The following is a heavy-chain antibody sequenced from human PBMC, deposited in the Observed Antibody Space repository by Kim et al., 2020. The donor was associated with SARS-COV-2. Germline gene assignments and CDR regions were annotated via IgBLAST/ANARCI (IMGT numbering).Heavy chain of an antibody. J-gene: IGHJ6*02. D-gene: IGHD6-19*01. Sequence: GGSLRLSCAASGFSFSSYDLHWVRQATGKFLDCFSSIFSSGYSYYPGSVMCRFTISIENAKNSLYLQMNCLGAWDTAVYYCARADFSSGWYSGYYDYGMDVWGQGTTVTVSS. CDR2: IFSSGYS. CDR3: ARADFSSGWYSGYYDYGMDV. CDR1: GFSFSSYD. V-gene: IGHV3-13*01.